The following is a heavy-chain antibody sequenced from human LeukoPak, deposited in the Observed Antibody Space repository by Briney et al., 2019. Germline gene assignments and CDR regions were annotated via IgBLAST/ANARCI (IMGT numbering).Heavy chain of an antibody. CDR3: ARENSGDNTNPNFDY. J-gene: IGHJ4*02. D-gene: IGHD4-17*01. CDR2: ISAYNGNT. CDR1: GYTFTNQG. V-gene: IGHV1-18*01. Sequence: AAVKVSCKASGYTFTNQGISGVRQAPGQGREWMGWISAYNGNTNYAQKLQGRVTMTTDTTTSTAYMELRSLRSDDTAVYYCARENSGDNTNPNFDYWGQGALVTVSS.